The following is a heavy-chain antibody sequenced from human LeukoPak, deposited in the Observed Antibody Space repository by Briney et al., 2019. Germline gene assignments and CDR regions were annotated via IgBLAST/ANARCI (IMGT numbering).Heavy chain of an antibody. CDR3: ARTPVTS. V-gene: IGHV3-21*01. CDR2: ISSSSSYI. Sequence: GGSLRLSCAASGFTFSSYSMNWVRQAPGKGLEWVSSISSSSSYIYYAVSVKGRFTISRDNAKNSLYLQMNSLRAEDTAVYYCARTPVTSWGQGTLVTVSS. J-gene: IGHJ4*02. CDR1: GFTFSSYS. D-gene: IGHD4-17*01.